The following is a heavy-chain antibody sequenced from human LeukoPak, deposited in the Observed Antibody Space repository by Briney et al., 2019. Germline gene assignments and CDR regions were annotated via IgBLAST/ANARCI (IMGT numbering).Heavy chain of an antibody. CDR3: ARGQGTGYSSSWYDY. Sequence: ASVKVSCKASGYTFTSYDINWVRQATAQGLELMGWMNPNSGNTGYAQKFQGRVTMTRNSSISTAYMELSSLRSEDTAVYYCARGQGTGYSSSWYDYWGQGTLVTVSS. J-gene: IGHJ4*02. CDR1: GYTFTSYD. CDR2: MNPNSGNT. D-gene: IGHD6-13*01. V-gene: IGHV1-8*01.